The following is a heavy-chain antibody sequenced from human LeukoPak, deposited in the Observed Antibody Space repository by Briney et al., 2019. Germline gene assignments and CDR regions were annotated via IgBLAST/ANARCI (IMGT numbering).Heavy chain of an antibody. D-gene: IGHD3-22*01. J-gene: IGHJ4*02. CDR1: DHSISSGYY. V-gene: IGHV4-38-2*01. CDR3: ARHMGPYYYDSSGVDY. CDR2: IYHSGSA. Sequence: SETLSLTCAVSDHSISSGYYWGWIRQPPAKGLEWIGSIYHSGSAYYSPSLKSRLTISVDTSKNQFSLKLSSVTAADTAMYYCARHMGPYYYDSSGVDYWGQGTLVTVSS.